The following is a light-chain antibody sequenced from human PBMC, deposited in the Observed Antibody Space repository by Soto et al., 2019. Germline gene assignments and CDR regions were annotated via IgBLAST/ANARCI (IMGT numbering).Light chain of an antibody. CDR3: SSYAGSNNKVV. J-gene: IGLJ2*01. CDR2: EVS. V-gene: IGLV2-8*01. CDR1: SSDVGGYNY. Sequence: QSALTQPPSASGSPGQSVTISWTGTSSDVGGYNYVSWYQQHPGKAPKLMIYEVSKRPSGVPDRFSGSKSGNTASLTVSGLQAEDEADYYCSSYAGSNNKVVFGGGTKLTVL.